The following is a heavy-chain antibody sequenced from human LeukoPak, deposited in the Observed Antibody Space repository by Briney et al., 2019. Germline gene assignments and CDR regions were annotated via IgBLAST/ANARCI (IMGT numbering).Heavy chain of an antibody. D-gene: IGHD6-6*01. CDR2: MNPNSGNT. CDR3: ARARRIAARLHY. J-gene: IGHJ4*02. CDR1: GYTFTSYD. V-gene: IGHV1-8*01. Sequence: ASVKVSCTASGYTFTSYDINWVRQATGQGLEWMGWMNPNSGNTGYAQRFQGRVTMTRNTSISTAYMELSSLRSEDTAVYYCARARRIAARLHYWGQGTLVTVSS.